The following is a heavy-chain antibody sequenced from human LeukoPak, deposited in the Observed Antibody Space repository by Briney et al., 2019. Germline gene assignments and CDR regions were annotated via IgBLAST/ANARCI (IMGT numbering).Heavy chain of an antibody. V-gene: IGHV3-30-3*01. Sequence: GGSLRLSCAASGFTFSSYAMHWVRQAPGKGLEWVAVISYDGSNKYYADSVKGRFTISRDNSKNTLYLQMNSLRAEDTAVYYCAKDGNLHGDRTQPIPFDYWGQGTLVTVSS. CDR2: ISYDGSNK. J-gene: IGHJ4*02. CDR1: GFTFSSYA. CDR3: AKDGNLHGDRTQPIPFDY. D-gene: IGHD1-14*01.